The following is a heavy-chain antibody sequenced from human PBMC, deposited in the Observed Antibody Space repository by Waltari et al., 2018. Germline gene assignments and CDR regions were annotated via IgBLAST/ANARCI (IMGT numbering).Heavy chain of an antibody. CDR2: IYPDDSDI. CDR1: GYSFYNYL. CDR3: VRRSRGWYFDF. V-gene: IGHV5-51*01. J-gene: IGHJ2*01. Sequence: EVQLVPSGTAVKKPGDSLNNHCKTSGYSFYNYLIDWVRQMPGKGLEWMGGIYPDDSDIRYSSSFEGQVIISVDKSITTAYLQKTSLKASDSAMYFCVRRSRGWYFDFWGRGTLVRVSS.